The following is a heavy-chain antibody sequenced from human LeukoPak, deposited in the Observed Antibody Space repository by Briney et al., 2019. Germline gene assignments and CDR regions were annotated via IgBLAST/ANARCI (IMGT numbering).Heavy chain of an antibody. J-gene: IGHJ6*03. CDR1: GGTFGSYT. D-gene: IGHD3-3*01. CDR2: IIPILGIA. CDR3: ASSTTPLRFLEWLSPGDYYYYMDV. Sequence: SVKVSCKASGGTFGSYTISWVRQAPGQGLEWMGRIIPILGIANYAQKFQGRVTITADKSTSTAYMELSSLRSEDTAVYYCASSTTPLRFLEWLSPGDYYYYMDVWGKGTTVTVSS. V-gene: IGHV1-69*02.